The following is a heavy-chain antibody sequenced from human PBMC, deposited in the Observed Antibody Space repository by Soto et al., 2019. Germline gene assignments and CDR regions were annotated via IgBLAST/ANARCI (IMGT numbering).Heavy chain of an antibody. V-gene: IGHV1-24*01. J-gene: IGHJ3*02. CDR2: FDPEDGET. Sequence: GASVKVSCKTSGYSFTKYGISWVRQAPGKGLEWMGGFDPEDGETIYAQKFQGRVTMTEDTSTDTAYMELSSLRSEDTAVYYCATRQSAFDIWGQGTMVTVSS. CDR1: GYSFTKYG. CDR3: ATRQSAFDI.